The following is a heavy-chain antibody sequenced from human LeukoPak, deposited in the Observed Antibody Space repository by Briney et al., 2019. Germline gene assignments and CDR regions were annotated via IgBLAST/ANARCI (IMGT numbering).Heavy chain of an antibody. CDR1: GGSISSSSYY. J-gene: IGHJ4*02. CDR3: ARAYGDLPLDY. V-gene: IGHV4-39*07. CDR2: INHSGST. Sequence: SETLSLTCTVSGGSISSSSYYWNWIRQPPGKGLEWIGEINHSGSTYYNPSLKSRVTISVDTSKNQFSLKLSSVTAADTAVYYCARAYGDLPLDYWGQGTLVTVSS. D-gene: IGHD4-17*01.